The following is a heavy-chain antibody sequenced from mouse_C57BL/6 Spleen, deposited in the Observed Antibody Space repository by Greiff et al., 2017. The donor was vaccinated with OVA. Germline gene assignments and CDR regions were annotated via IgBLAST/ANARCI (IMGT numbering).Heavy chain of an antibody. CDR2: ISDGGSYT. D-gene: IGHD3-3*01. CDR3: AREGDGYAMDY. CDR1: GFTFSSYA. J-gene: IGHJ4*01. V-gene: IGHV5-4*01. Sequence: EVQRVESGGGLVKPGGSLKLSCAASGFTFSSYAMSWVRQTPEKRLEWVATISDGGSYTYYPDNVKGRFTISRDNAKNNLYLQMSHLKSEDTAMYYCAREGDGYAMDYWGQGTSVTVSS.